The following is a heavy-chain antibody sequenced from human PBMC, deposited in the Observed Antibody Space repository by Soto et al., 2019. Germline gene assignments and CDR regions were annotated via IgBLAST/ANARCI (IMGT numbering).Heavy chain of an antibody. CDR3: ARGSSWAHFDY. J-gene: IGHJ4*02. D-gene: IGHD6-13*01. CDR1: GYTFTSYA. V-gene: IGHV1-3*04. CDR2: INTAKDNT. Sequence: QVQLVQSGAEVKKPGASVKVSCKPSGYTFTSYAIHWVRQAPGQGLEWMGWINTAKDNTQYSQSYQGRVTITRDTSASILHMEVSSLRSEDTAVYYCARGSSWAHFDYWGQGTLVTVSS.